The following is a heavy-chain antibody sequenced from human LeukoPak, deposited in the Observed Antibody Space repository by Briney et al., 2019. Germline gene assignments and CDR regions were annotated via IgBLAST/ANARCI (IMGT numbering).Heavy chain of an antibody. D-gene: IGHD6-19*01. CDR2: MNPNSGNT. CDR3: ARGQIHGWDYFDF. J-gene: IGHJ4*02. CDR1: GYTFTNYD. Sequence: ASVKVSCKTSGYTFTNYDINWVRQATGQGLEWMGWMNPNSGNTGYAQKFQGRVTMTRNTSISTAYMELSSLRSEDTAVYYCARGQIHGWDYFDFWGQGPLVTVSS. V-gene: IGHV1-8*01.